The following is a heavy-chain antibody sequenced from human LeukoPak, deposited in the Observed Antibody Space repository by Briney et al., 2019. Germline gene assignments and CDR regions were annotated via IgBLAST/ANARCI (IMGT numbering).Heavy chain of an antibody. CDR1: GFTVSSNY. D-gene: IGHD3-22*01. J-gene: IGHJ4*02. CDR2: IYSGGST. CDR3: ARDYSSGYKYYFDY. V-gene: IGHV3-66*01. Sequence: GGSLRLSCAASGFTVSSNYMSRVRQAPGKGLEWVSVIYSGGSTYYADSVKGRFTISRDNSKNTLYLQMNSLRAEDTAVYYCARDYSSGYKYYFDYWGQGTLVTVSS.